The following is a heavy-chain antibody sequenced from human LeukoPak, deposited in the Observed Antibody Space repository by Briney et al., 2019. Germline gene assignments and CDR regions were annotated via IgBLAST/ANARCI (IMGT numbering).Heavy chain of an antibody. J-gene: IGHJ6*02. V-gene: IGHV1-69*05. CDR1: GGTFSSYA. CDR3: ARSWYQVTTFYYYGMDV. D-gene: IGHD4-11*01. CDR2: IIPIFGTA. Sequence: SVKVSCKASGGTFSSYAISWVRQAPGQGLEWMGGIIPIFGTANYAQKFQGRVTITTDESTSTAYMELSSLRSEDTAVYYCARSWYQVTTFYYYGMDVWGQGTTVTVSS.